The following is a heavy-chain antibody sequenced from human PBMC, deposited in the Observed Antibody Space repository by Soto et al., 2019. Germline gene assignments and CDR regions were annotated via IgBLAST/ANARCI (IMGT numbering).Heavy chain of an antibody. J-gene: IGHJ3*02. D-gene: IGHD6-13*01. V-gene: IGHV3-33*01. Sequence: GGSLRLSCAASGFTFISDGMHWVRQAPGKGLEWVAVIWYDGSNKYYANSVKGRFTISRDNSKNTLYLQMNSLRAEDTAVYYCARDLQQLVAGAFDIWGQGTMVPVSS. CDR3: ARDLQQLVAGAFDI. CDR1: GFTFISDG. CDR2: IWYDGSNK.